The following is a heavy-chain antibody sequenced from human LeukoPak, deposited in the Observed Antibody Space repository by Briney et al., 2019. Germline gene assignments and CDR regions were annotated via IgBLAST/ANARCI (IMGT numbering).Heavy chain of an antibody. J-gene: IGHJ4*02. D-gene: IGHD2-8*01. CDR3: AKDIIGYAPL. Sequence: GGSLRLSCVASGFTFSTYPMHWVRQQPGKGLEWVSLVSVDGDTKYYADSVRGRFTISRDNSKNSLYLQMNSLRIEDTAFYYCAKDIIGYAPLWGQGTLVTVSS. CDR1: GFTFSTYP. V-gene: IGHV3-43*01. CDR2: VSVDGDTK.